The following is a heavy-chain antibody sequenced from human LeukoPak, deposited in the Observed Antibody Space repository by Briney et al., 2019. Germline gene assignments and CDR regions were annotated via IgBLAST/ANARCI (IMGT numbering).Heavy chain of an antibody. CDR1: GFTFSSYA. Sequence: GGSLRLSCAASGFTFSSYAMSWVRQAPGKGLEWVSAISGSGGSTYYADSVKGRFTIFRDNSKKSLYLQRNSLRAEDTAVYYCAKEKHWWEYWGQGTLVTVSS. J-gene: IGHJ4*02. CDR3: AKEKHWWEY. V-gene: IGHV3-23*01. D-gene: IGHD1-26*01. CDR2: ISGSGGST.